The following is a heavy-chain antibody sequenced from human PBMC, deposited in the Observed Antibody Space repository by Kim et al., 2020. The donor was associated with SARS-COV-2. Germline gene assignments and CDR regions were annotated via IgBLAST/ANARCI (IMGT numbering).Heavy chain of an antibody. D-gene: IGHD5-12*01. Sequence: SETLSLTCTVSDYSISGTGYFWSWIRQHPGQGLEWVGHMAYTGDTFTNPSLMGRPTISTDTSKRQFSLTLTSVTAADTAVYYCARGVGYDYEADAFDIWGQGTMVTVSS. V-gene: IGHV4-31*03. CDR3: ARGVGYDYEADAFDI. J-gene: IGHJ3*02. CDR2: MAYTGDT. CDR1: DYSISGTGYF.